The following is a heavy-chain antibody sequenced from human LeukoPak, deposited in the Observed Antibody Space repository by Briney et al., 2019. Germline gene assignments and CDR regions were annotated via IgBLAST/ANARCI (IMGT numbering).Heavy chain of an antibody. CDR1: GFTFSDYA. V-gene: IGHV3-30*04. Sequence: GGSLRLSCAASGFTFSDYAMHWVRQAPGKGLEWVALMSYNGNHKYYTDSVKGRFTISRDNSKSTLYLQMNSLRAEDTAIYYCARATASRWYGDFDYWGQGTLVTVSS. D-gene: IGHD6-13*01. J-gene: IGHJ4*02. CDR3: ARATASRWYGDFDY. CDR2: MSYNGNHK.